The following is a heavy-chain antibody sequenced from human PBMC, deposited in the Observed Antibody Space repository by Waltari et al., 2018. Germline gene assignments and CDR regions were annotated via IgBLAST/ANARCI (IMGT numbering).Heavy chain of an antibody. CDR2: MNPNSGNT. Sequence: QVQLVQSGAEVKKPGASVTVSCKASGYPFTNFDVYWVRQATGQGLEWMGWMNPNSGNTGYAQKFQGRVTMTRNTSVNTAYMELSSLRSEDTAFYYCARYNSPYSDFDYWGQGTLVTVSS. J-gene: IGHJ4*02. D-gene: IGHD3-22*01. CDR1: GYPFTNFD. CDR3: ARYNSPYSDFDY. V-gene: IGHV1-8*01.